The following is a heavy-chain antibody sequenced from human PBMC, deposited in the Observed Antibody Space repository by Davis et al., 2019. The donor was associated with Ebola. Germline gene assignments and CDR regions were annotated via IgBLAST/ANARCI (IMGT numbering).Heavy chain of an antibody. V-gene: IGHV3-48*02. CDR3: ARADYGSGSSYGMDV. J-gene: IGHJ6*04. D-gene: IGHD3-10*01. Sequence: GGSLRLSCAASGIIVSTNQMSWVRQAPGKGLEWVSYISSSSSTIYYADSVKGRFTISRDNAKYSLYLQMNSLRDEDTAVYYCARADYGSGSSYGMDVWGKGTAVTVSS. CDR2: ISSSSSTI. CDR1: GIIVSTNQ.